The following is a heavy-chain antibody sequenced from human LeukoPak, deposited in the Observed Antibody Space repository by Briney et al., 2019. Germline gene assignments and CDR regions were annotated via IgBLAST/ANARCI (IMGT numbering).Heavy chain of an antibody. V-gene: IGHV3-7*03. J-gene: IGHJ4*02. D-gene: IGHD3-22*01. CDR2: IKDDGSEK. CDR1: GFTFRSYW. Sequence: PGGSLRLSCAASGFTFRSYWMSWVRQAPGKGLEWVASIKDDGSEKYCVDSVKGRFTISRDNSKNTLYLQMNSLRAEDTAVYYCAKGTTGAEVVVITLFDYWGQGTLVTVSS. CDR3: AKGTTGAEVVVITLFDY.